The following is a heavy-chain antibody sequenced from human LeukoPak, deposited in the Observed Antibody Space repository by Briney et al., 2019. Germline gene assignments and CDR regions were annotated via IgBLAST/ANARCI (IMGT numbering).Heavy chain of an antibody. CDR3: ARGITGMMLDY. J-gene: IGHJ4*02. D-gene: IGHD1-20*01. V-gene: IGHV3-7*01. CDR1: GFTFSSYW. CDR2: IKQDGSEK. Sequence: GGSLRLSCAASGFTFSSYWMSWVRQAPGKGLEWVANIKQDGSEKYYVDSVKGRFAISRDNAKNSLYLQMNSLRAEDTAVYYCARGITGMMLDYWGQGTLVTVSS.